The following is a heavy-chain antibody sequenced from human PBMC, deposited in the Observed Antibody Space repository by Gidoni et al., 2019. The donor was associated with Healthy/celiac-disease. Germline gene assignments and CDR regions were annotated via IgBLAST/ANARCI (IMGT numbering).Heavy chain of an antibody. V-gene: IGHV4-59*01. Sequence: QVQLQESGSGLVKPSETLSRTCTVSGGSISSYYWSWIRQPPGKGLEWIGYIYYSGSTNYNPSLKSRVTISVDTSKNQFSLKLSAVTAADTAVYYWARNRPEYGGNYYYYYGMDVWGQGTTVTVSS. CDR2: IYYSGST. CDR3: ARNRPEYGGNYYYYYGMDV. CDR1: GGSISSYY. D-gene: IGHD4-17*01. J-gene: IGHJ6*02.